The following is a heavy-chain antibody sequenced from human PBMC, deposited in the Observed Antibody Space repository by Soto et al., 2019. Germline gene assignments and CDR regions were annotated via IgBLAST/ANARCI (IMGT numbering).Heavy chain of an antibody. D-gene: IGHD6-19*01. Sequence: EVQLVESGGGLVQPGGSLRLSCAASGFTVSSNAMSWVRQAPGKGLEWVSVIYSGGSTYYADSVKGRFTSSRHNSKNTLYLQMNSLRAEDTAVYYCARDGAGTDYGGQGTLVTVSS. J-gene: IGHJ4*02. CDR1: GFTVSSNA. V-gene: IGHV3-53*04. CDR2: IYSGGST. CDR3: ARDGAGTDY.